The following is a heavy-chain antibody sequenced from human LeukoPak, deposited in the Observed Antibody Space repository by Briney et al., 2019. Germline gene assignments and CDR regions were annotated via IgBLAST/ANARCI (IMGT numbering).Heavy chain of an antibody. Sequence: PGGSLRLSCAASGFTFSDYYMSWIRQAPGKGLEWVSYISSSGSTIYYADSVKGRFTISRDNAKNSLYLQMNSLRAEDTAVYYCARVPPMVRGVIRASIGYYYYYGMDAWGQGTTVTVSS. CDR3: ARVPPMVRGVIRASIGYYYYYGMDA. CDR1: GFTFSDYY. V-gene: IGHV3-11*01. CDR2: ISSSGSTI. J-gene: IGHJ6*02. D-gene: IGHD3-10*01.